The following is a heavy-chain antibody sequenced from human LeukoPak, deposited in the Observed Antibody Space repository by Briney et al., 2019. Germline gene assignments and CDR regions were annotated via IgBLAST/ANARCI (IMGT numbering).Heavy chain of an antibody. D-gene: IGHD2-8*01. CDR1: GYTFTGYY. Sequence: ASVKVSCKASGYTFTGYYMHWVRQAPGQGLEWMGCINPNSGGTNYAQKFQGGVTMTRDTSTSTAYMELSRLRSDDTAVYYCARSQYCTNGVCPTATFDYWGQGTLVTVSS. CDR3: ARSQYCTNGVCPTATFDY. J-gene: IGHJ4*02. CDR2: INPNSGGT. V-gene: IGHV1-2*02.